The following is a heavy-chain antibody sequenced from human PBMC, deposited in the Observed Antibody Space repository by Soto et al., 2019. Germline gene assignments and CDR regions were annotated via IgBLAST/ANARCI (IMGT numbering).Heavy chain of an antibody. CDR2: ISSSGSTI. Sequence: GSVRLSCAASGFTLTDYYMSWIRQAPGKGLEWVSYISSSGSTIYYADSVKGRFTISRDNAKNSLYLQMNSLRAEDTAVYYCAKVSSSWYAGFFDLWGQGTPVTVSS. V-gene: IGHV3-11*01. CDR3: AKVSSSWYAGFFDL. J-gene: IGHJ4*02. CDR1: GFTLTDYY. D-gene: IGHD6-13*01.